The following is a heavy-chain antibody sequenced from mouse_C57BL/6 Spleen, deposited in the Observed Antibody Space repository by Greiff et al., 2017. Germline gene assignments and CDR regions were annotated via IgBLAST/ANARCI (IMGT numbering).Heavy chain of an antibody. CDR3: ARYGYYGSSYGMDY. J-gene: IGHJ4*01. D-gene: IGHD1-1*01. CDR2: INPNNGGT. Sequence: EVQLQQSGPELVKPGASVKISCKASGYTFTDYYMNWVKQSHGKSLEWIGDINPNNGGTSYNQKFKGKATLTVDKSSSTAYMELRSLTSEDSAVYCCARYGYYGSSYGMDYWGQGTSVTVSS. V-gene: IGHV1-26*01. CDR1: GYTFTDYY.